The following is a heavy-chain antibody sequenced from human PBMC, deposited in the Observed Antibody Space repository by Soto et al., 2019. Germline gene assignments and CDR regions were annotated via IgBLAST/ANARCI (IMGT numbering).Heavy chain of an antibody. V-gene: IGHV5-51*01. Sequence: GESLKISCKGSGYSFTSYWIGWVRQMPGKGLEWMGIIYPGDSDTRYSPSFQGQVTISADKSISTAYLQWSSLKASDPAMYYCARVAAAGPPRDYYYSGRAVWGKGTTVPVSP. CDR2: IYPGDSDT. J-gene: IGHJ6*04. CDR3: ARVAAAGPPRDYYYSGRAV. CDR1: GYSFTSYW. D-gene: IGHD6-13*01.